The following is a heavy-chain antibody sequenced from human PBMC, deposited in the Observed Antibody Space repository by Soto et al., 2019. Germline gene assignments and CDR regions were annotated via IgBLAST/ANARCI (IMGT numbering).Heavy chain of an antibody. CDR1: GASISGFY. CDR2: IYATGTT. V-gene: IGHV4-4*07. Sequence: PSETLSLTCTVSGASISGFYWSWIRKSAGKGLEWIGRIYATGTTDYNPSLKSRVMISVDTSKKQFSLKLRSVTAADTAVYYCVRDGTKNLRDWFDPWGQGSSVTVS. CDR3: VRDGTKNLRDWFDP. D-gene: IGHD1-1*01. J-gene: IGHJ5*02.